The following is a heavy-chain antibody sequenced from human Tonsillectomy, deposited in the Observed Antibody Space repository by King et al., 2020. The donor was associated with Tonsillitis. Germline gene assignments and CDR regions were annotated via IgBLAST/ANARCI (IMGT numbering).Heavy chain of an antibody. CDR3: ASSTDYSNYYYYYMDV. CDR1: GGSISSSSYY. D-gene: IGHD4-11*01. CDR2: IYYSGST. Sequence: QLQESGPGLVKPSETLSLTCTVSGGSISSSSYYWGWIRQPPGKGLEWIGSIYYSGSTYYNPSLKSRVTISVDTYKNQFSLKLSSVTAADTAVYYCASSTDYSNYYYYYMDVWGKGTTVTVSS. V-gene: IGHV4-39*01. J-gene: IGHJ6*03.